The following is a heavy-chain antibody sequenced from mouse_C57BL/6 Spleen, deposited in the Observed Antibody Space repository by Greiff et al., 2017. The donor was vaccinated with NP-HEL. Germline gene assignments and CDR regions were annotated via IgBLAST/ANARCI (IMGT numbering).Heavy chain of an antibody. CDR3: ARSSGKENAMDD. V-gene: IGHV1-82*01. J-gene: IGHJ4*01. Sequence: VQRVESGPELVKPGASVKISCKASGYAFSSSWMNWVKQRPGKGLAWIGRLYPGDGDTNYNGKFKGNATLTADKSSSTAYMQLSSLTSEDSAVYFCARSSGKENAMDDWGQGTSVTVSS. CDR2: LYPGDGDT. CDR1: GYAFSSSW. D-gene: IGHD1-3*01.